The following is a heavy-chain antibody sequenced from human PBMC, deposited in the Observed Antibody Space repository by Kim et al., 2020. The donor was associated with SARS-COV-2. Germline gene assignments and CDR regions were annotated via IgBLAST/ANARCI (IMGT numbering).Heavy chain of an antibody. V-gene: IGHV4-59*01. Sequence: NPSIKSRVTISVDTSKNQFSLKLSSVTAAETAVYYCASVIVVVAWGYFDYWGQGTLVTVSS. D-gene: IGHD2-15*01. CDR3: ASVIVVVAWGYFDY. J-gene: IGHJ4*02.